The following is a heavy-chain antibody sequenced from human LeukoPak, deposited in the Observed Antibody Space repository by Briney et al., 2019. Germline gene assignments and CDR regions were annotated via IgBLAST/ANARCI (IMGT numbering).Heavy chain of an antibody. V-gene: IGHV1-18*01. J-gene: IGHJ5*02. Sequence: ASVKVSCKASGYTFTIYGISWVRQAPGQGLEWMGWISAYNGNTNYAQKLQGRVTMTTDTSTSTAYMELRSLRSDDTAVYYCAREPDIVVVPAARSRRFDPWGQGTLVTVSS. CDR1: GYTFTIYG. CDR3: AREPDIVVVPAARSRRFDP. CDR2: ISAYNGNT. D-gene: IGHD2-2*01.